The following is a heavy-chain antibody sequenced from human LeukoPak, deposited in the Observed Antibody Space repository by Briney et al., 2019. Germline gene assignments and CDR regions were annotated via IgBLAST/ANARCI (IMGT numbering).Heavy chain of an antibody. J-gene: IGHJ3*02. CDR1: GYTFTGYY. CDR3: ARFTRSFRSSTSCQYGPEAFDI. CDR2: INPNSGGT. D-gene: IGHD2-2*01. Sequence: ASVKVSCKASGYTFTGYYMHWVRQAPGQGLEWMGWINPNSGGTNYAQKFQGRVTMTRDTSISTAYMELSRLRSDDTAVYYCARFTRSFRSSTSCQYGPEAFDIWGQGTMVTVSS. V-gene: IGHV1-2*02.